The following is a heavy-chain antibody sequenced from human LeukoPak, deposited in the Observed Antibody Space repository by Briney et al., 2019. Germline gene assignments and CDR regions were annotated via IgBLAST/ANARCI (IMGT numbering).Heavy chain of an antibody. Sequence: SETLSLTCAVSGYSISSGYYWGWIRQPPGKGLEWIGSIYHSGSTYYNPSLKSRVTISVDTSKNQFSLKLSSVTAADTAVYYCASLIPMAARLYDYWGQGTLVTVSS. CDR3: ASLIPMAARLYDY. J-gene: IGHJ4*02. CDR1: GYSISSGYY. CDR2: IYHSGST. V-gene: IGHV4-38-2*01. D-gene: IGHD6-6*01.